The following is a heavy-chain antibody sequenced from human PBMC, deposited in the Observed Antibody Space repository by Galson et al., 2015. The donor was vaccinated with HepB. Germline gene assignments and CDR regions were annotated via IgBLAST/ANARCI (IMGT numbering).Heavy chain of an antibody. CDR2: ISSSSSYT. CDR3: ARVYFGSGSSSAYWYFDL. D-gene: IGHD3-10*01. CDR1: GFTFSDYY. Sequence: SLRLSCAASGFTFSDYYMSWIRQAPGKGLEWVSYISSSSSYTNYADSVKGRFTISRDNAKNSLYLQMNSLRDEDTAVYYCARVYFGSGSSSAYWYFDLWGGGALVTVSS. J-gene: IGHJ2*01. V-gene: IGHV3-11*06.